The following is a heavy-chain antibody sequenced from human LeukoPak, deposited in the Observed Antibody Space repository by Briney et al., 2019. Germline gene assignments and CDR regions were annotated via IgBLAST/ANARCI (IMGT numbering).Heavy chain of an antibody. CDR3: AKVMGDYVWGSYRQGGVDY. J-gene: IGHJ4*02. Sequence: GGSLRLSCAASGFTFRTSGMSWVRQAPGKGLEWVSAISGSGVSTYYADSVKGRFTISRDNSKNTLYLQMNSLRAEDTAVYYCAKVMGDYVWGSYRQGGVDYWGQGTLVTVSS. CDR1: GFTFRTSG. CDR2: ISGSGVST. D-gene: IGHD3-16*02. V-gene: IGHV3-23*01.